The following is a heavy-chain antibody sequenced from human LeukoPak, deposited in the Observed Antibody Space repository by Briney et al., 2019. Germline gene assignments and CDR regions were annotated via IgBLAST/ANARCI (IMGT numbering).Heavy chain of an antibody. CDR3: ARVDNVRYCSSTSCPHDAFDI. CDR2: ISYDGSNK. D-gene: IGHD2-2*01. V-gene: IGHV3-30-3*01. J-gene: IGHJ3*02. CDR1: GFTFSSYA. Sequence: GGSLRLSCAASGFTFSSYAMHWVRQAPGKGLEWVAVISYDGSNKYYADSVKGRFTISRDNSKNTLYLQMNSLRAEDTAVYYCARVDNVRYCSSTSCPHDAFDIWGQGTMVTVSS.